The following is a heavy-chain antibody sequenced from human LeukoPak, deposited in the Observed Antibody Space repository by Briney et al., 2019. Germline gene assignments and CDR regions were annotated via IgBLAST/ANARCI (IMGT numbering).Heavy chain of an antibody. Sequence: ASVRLSCEASGYTFTGYYMHWVRQAPGQGLEWLGWINPNSGGTNYAQKFQGRVTMTRDTSISTAYMELSRLRSDDTAVYYCARDRTTVTTSGAFDIWGQGRIVSVSS. CDR3: ARDRTTVTTSGAFDI. J-gene: IGHJ3*02. CDR2: INPNSGGT. D-gene: IGHD4-17*01. V-gene: IGHV1-2*02. CDR1: GYTFTGYY.